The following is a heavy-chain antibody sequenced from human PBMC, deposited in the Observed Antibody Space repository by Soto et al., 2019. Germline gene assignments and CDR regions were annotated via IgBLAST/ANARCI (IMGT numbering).Heavy chain of an antibody. D-gene: IGHD6-6*01. CDR3: ARVRGVGYSSSSTLGYFQH. V-gene: IGHV4-34*01. CDR2: INHSGST. CDR1: GGSFSGYY. J-gene: IGHJ1*01. Sequence: SETLSLTCAVYGGSFSGYYWSWIRQPPGKGLEWIGEINHSGSTNYNPSLKSRVTISVDTSENQFPLKLSSVTAADTAVYYCARVRGVGYSSSSTLGYFQHWGQGTLVTVSS.